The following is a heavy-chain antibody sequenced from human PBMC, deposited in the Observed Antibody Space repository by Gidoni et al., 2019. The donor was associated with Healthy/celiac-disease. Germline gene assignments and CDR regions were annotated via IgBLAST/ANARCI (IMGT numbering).Heavy chain of an antibody. Sequence: EWQRVESGGGLDQPGGSLRLSCAASGFTVSSNYMSWVRQAPGKGLEWVSVIYSGGSTYYAASVKGRFTISRDNSKTTLYLQMNSLRAEDTAVYYCSYVWGSYRLDWGQGTLVTVSS. D-gene: IGHD3-16*02. J-gene: IGHJ4*02. CDR1: GFTVSSNY. CDR2: IYSGGST. CDR3: SYVWGSYRLD. V-gene: IGHV3-66*02.